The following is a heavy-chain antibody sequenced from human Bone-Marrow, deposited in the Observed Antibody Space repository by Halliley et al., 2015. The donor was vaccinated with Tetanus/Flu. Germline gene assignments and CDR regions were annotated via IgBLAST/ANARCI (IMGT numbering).Heavy chain of an antibody. CDR2: IFHSGYA. J-gene: IGHJ5*02. CDR1: GGSITSDSFY. D-gene: IGHD2-21*02. CDR3: ARAVTGMWQDFNWFDP. Sequence: TLSLTCTVSGGSITSDSFYWSWIRQDPRKGLEWIGDIFHSGYAYYNPSLRSRLSISVDTSKNQFSLRLTSVTAADTAIYYCARAVTGMWQDFNWFDPWGQGMQVTVSS. V-gene: IGHV4-31*03.